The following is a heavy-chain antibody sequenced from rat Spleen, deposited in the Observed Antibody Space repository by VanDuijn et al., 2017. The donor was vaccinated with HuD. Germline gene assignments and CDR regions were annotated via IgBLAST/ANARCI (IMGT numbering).Heavy chain of an antibody. CDR2: ISTGGTNT. CDR1: GFTFSSYD. V-gene: IGHV5S13*01. Sequence: EVQLVESGGGLVQPGRSLKVSCEASGFTFSSYDMAWVRQAPTKGLEWIASISTGGTNTYYRGSVKGRFTISRDKAKNTQYLQMDSLRSEDTATYYCTRGYVMDAWGQGVSVTVSS. CDR3: TRGYVMDA. J-gene: IGHJ4*01.